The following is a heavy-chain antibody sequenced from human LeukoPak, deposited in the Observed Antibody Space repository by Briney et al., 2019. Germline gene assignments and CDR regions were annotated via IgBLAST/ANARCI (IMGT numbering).Heavy chain of an antibody. CDR2: IWNDGSNK. J-gene: IGHJ5*02. CDR1: GFTFSHYG. CDR3: AKDAQRGFDYSNSLEH. V-gene: IGHV3-33*06. Sequence: PGGSLRLSCATSGFTFSHYGMHWFRQAPGKGLEWVAVIWNDGSNKYYGDSVKGRFTISRDNSKNTLYLQMNSLTVEDTAVYYCAKDAQRGFDYSNSLEHWGQGTLVTVSS. D-gene: IGHD4-11*01.